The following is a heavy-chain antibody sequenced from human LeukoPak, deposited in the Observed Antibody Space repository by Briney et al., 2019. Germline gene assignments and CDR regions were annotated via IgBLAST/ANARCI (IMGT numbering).Heavy chain of an antibody. CDR2: IYYSGIS. D-gene: IGHD3-22*01. CDR3: ARSDYYDYRQIDF. Sequence: SETLSLTCTVSGDSISTSSYYWGWIRQPPGKGLEWLGSIYYSGISHYNPTLKRRATIYVATSRNKFSLHLYSVTAADTAVFYCARSDYYDYRQIDFWGQGTLVTVSS. J-gene: IGHJ4*02. V-gene: IGHV4-39*01. CDR1: GDSISTSSYY.